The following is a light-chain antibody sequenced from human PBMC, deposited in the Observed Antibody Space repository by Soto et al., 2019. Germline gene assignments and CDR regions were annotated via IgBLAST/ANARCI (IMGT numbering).Light chain of an antibody. Sequence: DIQMTQSPSSLSASVGDRVTITCRASQSISSYLNWYQQKPGKAPYLLISDVSSLERGVPSRFSGSGSGTDFTLTISRLEPEDFAVYYCQQYGFSPGSFTFGPGTKVDIK. J-gene: IGKJ3*01. V-gene: IGKV1-39*01. CDR2: DVS. CDR1: QSISSY. CDR3: QQYGFSPGSFT.